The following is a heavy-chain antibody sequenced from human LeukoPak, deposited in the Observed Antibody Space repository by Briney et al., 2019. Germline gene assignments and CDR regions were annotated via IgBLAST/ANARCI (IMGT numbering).Heavy chain of an antibody. CDR1: GFTFSTYS. V-gene: IGHV3-21*01. D-gene: IGHD2-15*01. CDR3: ARERAGVAATNNWFDP. CDR2: ISTSSSYI. Sequence: GGSLRLPCVASGFTFSTYSMTWVRQAPGKGLEWVSSISTSSSYIYYADSVKGRFTISRHNAKKSLYLQMNSLGAEDTAVYYCARERAGVAATNNWFDPWGQGTLVTVSS. J-gene: IGHJ5*02.